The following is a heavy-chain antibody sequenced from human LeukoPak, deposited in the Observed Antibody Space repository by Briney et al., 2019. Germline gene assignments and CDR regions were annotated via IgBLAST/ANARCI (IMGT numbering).Heavy chain of an antibody. CDR1: GFTFSSYS. V-gene: IGHV3-48*02. Sequence: QPGGSLRLSCAASGFTFSSYSMNWVRQAPGKGLEGVSYISRSCSNIYYVDSVKGRFTIYRDNAKNSLDLQMDSLRDEDTAVYYCAKDWGYDRSGSLDYWGQGTLVTVSS. CDR2: ISRSCSNI. J-gene: IGHJ4*02. D-gene: IGHD3-22*01. CDR3: AKDWGYDRSGSLDY.